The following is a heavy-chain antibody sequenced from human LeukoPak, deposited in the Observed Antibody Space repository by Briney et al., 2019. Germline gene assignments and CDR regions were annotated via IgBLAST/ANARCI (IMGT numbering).Heavy chain of an antibody. CDR2: ISTNGGST. CDR1: GFTFSSYA. Sequence: GGSLRLSCAASGFTFSSYAMHWVRQAPGKGLEYVSGISTNGGSTYYADSVKGRFTISRDNSKNTLFLQMGSLRAEDMAVYYCAGDKTTSGWYEFDYWGQGTLVTVSS. D-gene: IGHD6-19*01. J-gene: IGHJ4*02. V-gene: IGHV3-64*02. CDR3: AGDKTTSGWYEFDY.